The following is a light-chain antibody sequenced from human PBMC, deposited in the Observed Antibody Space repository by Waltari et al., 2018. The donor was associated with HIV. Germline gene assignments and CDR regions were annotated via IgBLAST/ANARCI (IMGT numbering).Light chain of an antibody. CDR2: LAS. CDR3: MQARQTPRT. J-gene: IGKJ3*01. Sequence: DIVMTQYPLSLPVTPGEPASISCRSSQSLLDIHGYNCLDWYVQKPGQSPQLLIYLASHRASGVPDRFSGSGSGTDFTLKISRVEAEDIGVYYCMQARQTPRTFGPGTKVDVK. V-gene: IGKV2-28*01. CDR1: QSLLDIHGYNC.